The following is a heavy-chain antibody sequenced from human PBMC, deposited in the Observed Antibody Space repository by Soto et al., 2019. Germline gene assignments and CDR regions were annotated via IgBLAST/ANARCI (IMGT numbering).Heavy chain of an antibody. Sequence: SETLSLTCTVSGGSISSGDYYWSWIRQPPGKGLEWIGYIYYSGSTYYNPSLKSRVTISVDTSKNQFSLKLSSVTAADTAVYYCAREKIQLWLLDYWAQRTLVTVSS. CDR1: GGSISSGDYY. D-gene: IGHD5-18*01. J-gene: IGHJ4*02. V-gene: IGHV4-30-4*01. CDR3: AREKIQLWLLDY. CDR2: IYYSGST.